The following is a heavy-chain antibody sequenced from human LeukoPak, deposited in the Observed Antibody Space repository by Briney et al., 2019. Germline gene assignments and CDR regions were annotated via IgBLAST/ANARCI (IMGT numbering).Heavy chain of an antibody. Sequence: SETLSLTCTASGGSISSSSYYWGWIRQPPGKGLEWIGSIYYSGSTYYNPSLKSRVTISVDTSKNQFSLKLSSVTAADTAVYYCARHASYDFWSGSYYYYYYMDVWGKGTTVTVSS. D-gene: IGHD3-3*01. CDR2: IYYSGST. V-gene: IGHV4-39*01. CDR1: GGSISSSSYY. CDR3: ARHASYDFWSGSYYYYYYMDV. J-gene: IGHJ6*03.